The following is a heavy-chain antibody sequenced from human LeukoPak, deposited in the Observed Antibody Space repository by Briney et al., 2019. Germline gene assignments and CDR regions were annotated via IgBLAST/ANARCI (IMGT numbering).Heavy chain of an antibody. CDR1: GGTFSSYT. J-gene: IGHJ6*02. CDR2: IIPILGIA. D-gene: IGHD4-17*01. CDR3: ARDRDGDYVYYYYGMDV. Sequence: SVKVTCKASGGTFSSYTISWVRQAPGQGLEWMGRIIPILGIANYAQKFQGRVTITADKSTSTAYMELSSLRSEDTAVYYCARDRDGDYVYYYYGMDVWGQGTTVTVSS. V-gene: IGHV1-69*04.